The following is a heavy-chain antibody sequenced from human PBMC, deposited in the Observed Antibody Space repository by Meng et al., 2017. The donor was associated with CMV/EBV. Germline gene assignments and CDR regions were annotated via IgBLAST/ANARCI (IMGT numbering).Heavy chain of an antibody. CDR1: GYY. D-gene: IGHD2-2*01. Sequence: GYYWSGIRQPPGKGLEWIGEINHSGSTNYNPSLKSRVTISVDTSKNQFSLKLSSVTAADTAVYYCARGGGYCSSTSCYQRRYWYFDLWGRGTLVPSPQ. J-gene: IGHJ2*01. V-gene: IGHV4-34*01. CDR2: INHSGST. CDR3: ARGGGYCSSTSCYQRRYWYFDL.